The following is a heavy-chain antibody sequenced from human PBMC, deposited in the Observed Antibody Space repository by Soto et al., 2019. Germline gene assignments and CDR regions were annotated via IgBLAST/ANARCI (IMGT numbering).Heavy chain of an antibody. J-gene: IGHJ5*02. Sequence: LKVSCKGSGYSFTSYWIGWVRQMPGKVLEWIGIIYPGDSDTRYSPSFQGQVTISADKSISTAYLQWSSLKASDTAMYYCARHGVIPYFDSSSWGPGTLGNVSS. V-gene: IGHV5-51*01. D-gene: IGHD3-9*01. CDR1: GYSFTSYW. CDR2: IYPGDSDT. CDR3: ARHGVIPYFDSSS.